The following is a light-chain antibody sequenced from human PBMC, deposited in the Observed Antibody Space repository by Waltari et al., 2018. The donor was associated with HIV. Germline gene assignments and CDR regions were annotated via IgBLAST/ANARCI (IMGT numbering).Light chain of an antibody. J-gene: IGLJ2*01. CDR2: EGD. CDR1: SSDVGSYKF. CDR3: CSYAGSSTYVV. Sequence: QSALTQPASAAGSPGQSDTISCTGTSSDVGSYKFVPWYQQHPGNAPKLIIYEGDKRPSGVSYRFSGSKSGSTASLTISGLQAEDEADYYCCSYAGSSTYVVFGGGTQLTVL. V-gene: IGLV2-23*01.